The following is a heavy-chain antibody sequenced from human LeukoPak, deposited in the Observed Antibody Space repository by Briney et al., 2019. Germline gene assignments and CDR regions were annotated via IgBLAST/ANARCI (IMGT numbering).Heavy chain of an antibody. CDR3: ARANGYCSGGSCYSEINWFDP. V-gene: IGHV1-69*05. CDR2: IIPNFGTA. CDR1: GGTFSSYA. J-gene: IGHJ5*02. Sequence: SVKVSCKASGGTFSSYAISWVRQAPGQGLEWMGGIIPNFGTANYAQKFQGRVTITTDESTSTAYMELSSLRAEDTAVYYCARANGYCSGGSCYSEINWFDPWGQGTLVTVSS. D-gene: IGHD2-15*01.